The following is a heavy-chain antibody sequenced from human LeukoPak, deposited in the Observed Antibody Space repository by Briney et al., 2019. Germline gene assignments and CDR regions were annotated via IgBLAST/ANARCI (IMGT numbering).Heavy chain of an antibody. CDR2: INHSGST. D-gene: IGHD6-6*01. CDR3: ARVPRGAARLFDY. CDR1: GGSFSGYY. Sequence: SETLSLTCAVYGGSFSGYYWSWIRQPPRKGLEWIGEINHSGSTNYNPSLKSRVTISVDTSKNQFSLKLSSVTAADTAVYYCARVPRGAARLFDYWGQGTLVTVSS. V-gene: IGHV4-34*01. J-gene: IGHJ4*02.